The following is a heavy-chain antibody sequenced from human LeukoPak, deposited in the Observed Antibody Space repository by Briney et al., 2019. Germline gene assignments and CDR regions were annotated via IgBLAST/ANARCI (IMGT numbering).Heavy chain of an antibody. V-gene: IGHV1-46*01. Sequence: GASVKVSCKAFGYTFTSNYMHWVRQAPGQGLEWMGVISPSGGSTTYAQKFQGRVTLTRDMSTSTDYLELSSLRSEDTAVYYCAHYDSSGYSFDYWGQGTLVTVSS. CDR3: AHYDSSGYSFDY. CDR1: GYTFTSNY. D-gene: IGHD3-22*01. CDR2: ISPSGGST. J-gene: IGHJ4*02.